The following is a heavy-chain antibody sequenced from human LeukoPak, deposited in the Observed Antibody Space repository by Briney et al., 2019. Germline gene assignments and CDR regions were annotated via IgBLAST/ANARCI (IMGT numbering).Heavy chain of an antibody. CDR2: LYTDDTT. J-gene: IGHJ4*02. V-gene: IGHV3-53*01. D-gene: IGHD1-1*01. CDR1: GFTVSDYY. Sequence: GGSLRLSCVASGFTVSDYYMSWVRQAPGKGLEWVSLLYTDDTTIYADSVEGRFTISRDYSKNTIYLHMTTLRGEDTAVYYCARGGAFYWNPRYWGQGTLVTVSS. CDR3: ARGGAFYWNPRY.